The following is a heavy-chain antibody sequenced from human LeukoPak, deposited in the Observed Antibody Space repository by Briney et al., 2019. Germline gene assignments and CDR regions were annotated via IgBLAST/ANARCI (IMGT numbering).Heavy chain of an antibody. D-gene: IGHD3-10*01. CDR2: ISYDGSNE. CDR1: GFTFSDYA. V-gene: IGHV3-30-3*01. Sequence: GGSLRLSCAASGFTFSDYAMHWVRQAPGKGLEWVAVISYDGSNEYYADSVKGRFTISRDDSKNTVYLQMSSLRAEDTAIYYCARGTNYYGSRWGQGTLVTVSS. J-gene: IGHJ4*02. CDR3: ARGTNYYGSR.